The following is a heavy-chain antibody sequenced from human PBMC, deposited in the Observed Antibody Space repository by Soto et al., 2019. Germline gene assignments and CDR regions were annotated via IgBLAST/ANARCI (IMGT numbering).Heavy chain of an antibody. CDR2: IKQDGSEK. CDR3: ASSLYSSGWHDAFDI. D-gene: IGHD6-19*01. J-gene: IGHJ3*02. Sequence: PGGSLRLSCAASGFTFSSYWMSWVRQAPGKGLEWVANIKQDGSEKYYVDSVKGRFTISRDNAKNSLYLQMNSLRAEDTAVYYCASSLYSSGWHDAFDIWGQGIMVTVSS. CDR1: GFTFSSYW. V-gene: IGHV3-7*03.